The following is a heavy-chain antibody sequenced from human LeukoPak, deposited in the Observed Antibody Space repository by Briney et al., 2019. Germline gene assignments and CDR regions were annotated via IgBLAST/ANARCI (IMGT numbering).Heavy chain of an antibody. CDR1: GGTFSSYA. CDR2: IIPIFGTA. D-gene: IGHD2-15*01. V-gene: IGHV1-69*13. Sequence: ASVKVSCTASGGTFSSYAISWVRQAPGQGLEWMGGIIPIFGTANYAQKFQGRVTITADESTSTAYMELSSLRSEDTAVYYCARVGPYCSGGSCGAFDIWGQGTMVTVSS. J-gene: IGHJ3*02. CDR3: ARVGPYCSGGSCGAFDI.